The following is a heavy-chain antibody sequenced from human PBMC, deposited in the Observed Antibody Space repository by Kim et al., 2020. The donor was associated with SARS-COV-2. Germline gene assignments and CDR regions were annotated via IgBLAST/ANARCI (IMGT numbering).Heavy chain of an antibody. V-gene: IGHV3-48*03. Sequence: GGSLRLSCAASGFTFSSYEMNWVRQAPGKGLEWVSYISSTGSTIYYTDSVKGRFTISRDNAKNSLYLQMDSLGAEDTAVYYCVRDHGIAVVGDAFHIWGQGTLVTVSS. J-gene: IGHJ3*02. CDR2: ISSTGSTI. CDR1: GFTFSSYE. CDR3: VRDHGIAVVGDAFHI. D-gene: IGHD6-19*01.